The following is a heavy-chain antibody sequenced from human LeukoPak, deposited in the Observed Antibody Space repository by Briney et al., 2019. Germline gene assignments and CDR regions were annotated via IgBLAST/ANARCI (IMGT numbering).Heavy chain of an antibody. CDR1: GFTFSSYW. CDR3: ATDGGPFDN. CDR2: IKQDGSEK. D-gene: IGHD3-3*01. Sequence: PGGSLRLSCAASGFTFSSYWMSWVRQAPGKGLEWVANIKQDGSEKYYVDSVKGRFTISRDNAKKSVYLQMNSLRGEDTAMYYCATDGGPFDNWGQGTLVTVSP. J-gene: IGHJ4*02. V-gene: IGHV3-7*01.